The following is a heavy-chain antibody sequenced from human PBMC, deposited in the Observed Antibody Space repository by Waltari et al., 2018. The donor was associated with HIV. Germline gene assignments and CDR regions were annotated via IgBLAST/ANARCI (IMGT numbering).Heavy chain of an antibody. CDR3: ARFSSPSLDY. V-gene: IGHV1-46*01. CDR1: GYTFTTYY. D-gene: IGHD6-6*01. J-gene: IGHJ4*02. Sequence: QVQLVQSGAEVRKPGASVKVSCKATGYTFTTYYLHWVRLAPGLGLEWMGVINTTAGGTKYAQNFHGRVTMTRDTSTTTVYMELSSLRSEDTAVYYCARFSSPSLDYWGQGTLVTVSS. CDR2: INTTAGGT.